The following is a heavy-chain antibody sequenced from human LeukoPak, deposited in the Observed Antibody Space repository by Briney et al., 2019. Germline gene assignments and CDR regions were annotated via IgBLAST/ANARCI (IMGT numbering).Heavy chain of an antibody. V-gene: IGHV4-4*07. J-gene: IGHJ4*02. Sequence: SETLSLTCTVSGGSISDYYWSWIRQPAGKGLEWIGRIYTTGSTDYNPSLKSRVTMSVDTSKNQFSLKLSSVTAADTAVYYCTRGPPPDFDCWGQGTLVTVSS. CDR2: IYTTGST. CDR1: GGSISDYY. CDR3: TRGPPPDFDC.